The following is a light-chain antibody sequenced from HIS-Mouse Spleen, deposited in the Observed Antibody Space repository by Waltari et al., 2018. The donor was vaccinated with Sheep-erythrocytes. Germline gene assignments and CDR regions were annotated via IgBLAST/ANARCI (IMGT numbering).Light chain of an antibody. Sequence: QSALTQPASVSGSPGQSITISCTGTSSDSGGSTYVSWHQQHPGKAPKLMLYDVSNRPSGVSNRFSGSKSGNTASLTISGLQAEDEADYYCSSYTSSSTLVFGTGTKVTVL. J-gene: IGLJ1*01. CDR3: SSYTSSSTLV. V-gene: IGLV2-14*03. CDR2: DVS. CDR1: SSDSGGSTY.